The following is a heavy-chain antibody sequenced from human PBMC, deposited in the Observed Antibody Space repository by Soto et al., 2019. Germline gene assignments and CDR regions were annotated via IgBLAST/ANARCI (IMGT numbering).Heavy chain of an antibody. CDR1: GFTFSSYG. Sequence: GGSLRLSCAASGFTFSSYGMHWVRQAPGKGLEWVAVISYDGSNKYYADSVKGRFTISRDNSKNTLYLQMNSLRAEDTAVYYCAKGALWFGELLSPGFDYWGQGTLVTVSS. D-gene: IGHD3-10*01. J-gene: IGHJ4*02. CDR3: AKGALWFGELLSPGFDY. V-gene: IGHV3-30*18. CDR2: ISYDGSNK.